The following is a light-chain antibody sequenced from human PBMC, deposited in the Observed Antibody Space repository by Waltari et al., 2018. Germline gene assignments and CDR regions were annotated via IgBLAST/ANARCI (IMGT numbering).Light chain of an antibody. V-gene: IGLV2-23*02. J-gene: IGLJ3*02. CDR3: CSFVTGDTWV. Sequence: QSALTQPASVSGSPGQSITISCTGTTDDVGTYKFVSWYQQHPGKAPKLIIYEVDQRPSGISNRFSGFKSGNTAALTISGLQIEDEADYYCCSFVTGDTWVFGGG. CDR1: TDDVGTYKF. CDR2: EVD.